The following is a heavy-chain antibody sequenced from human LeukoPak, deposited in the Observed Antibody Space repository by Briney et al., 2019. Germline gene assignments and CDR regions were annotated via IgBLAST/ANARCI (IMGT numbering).Heavy chain of an antibody. CDR3: ARQGIVGATTVDY. J-gene: IGHJ4*02. CDR2: IYNSASTN. Sequence: PSETLSLTCTVSGGSVSSGSYYWSWFRQPPGKGLEWIGYIYNSASTNNYNPSLKSRVTISVDTSKNQLSLELTSVTAADTAVYYCARQGIVGATTVDYWGQGTLVTVSS. D-gene: IGHD1-26*01. CDR1: GGSVSSGSYY. V-gene: IGHV4-61*01.